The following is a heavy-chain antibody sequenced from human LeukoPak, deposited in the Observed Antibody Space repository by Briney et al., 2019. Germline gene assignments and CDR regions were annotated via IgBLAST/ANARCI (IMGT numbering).Heavy chain of an antibody. J-gene: IGHJ4*02. CDR2: IWYDGSNK. V-gene: IGHV3-33*01. Sequence: GMSLRHSCAASGFTFSSYGMHWVRQAPGKGLEWVAVIWYDGSNKYYADSVKGRFTISRDNSKNTLYLQMNSLRAEDTAVYYCARDELESYYDSSGLTALDYWGQGTLVTVSS. D-gene: IGHD3-22*01. CDR1: GFTFSSYG. CDR3: ARDELESYYDSSGLTALDY.